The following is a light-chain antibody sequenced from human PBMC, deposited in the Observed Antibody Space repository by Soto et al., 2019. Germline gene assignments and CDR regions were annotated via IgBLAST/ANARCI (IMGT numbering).Light chain of an antibody. CDR2: GNH. V-gene: IGLV1-40*01. CDR1: SSNIVAGYD. CDR3: QSYDSSLSGSWV. Sequence: QSVLTQPPSVSGAPGQGVTISCTGGSSNIVAGYDVHWYQHLPGTSPKLLIYGNHNRPSGVPDRFSGSKSGTSASLAITALQAEDEADYYCQSYDSSLSGSWVFGGGTKLTVL. J-gene: IGLJ3*02.